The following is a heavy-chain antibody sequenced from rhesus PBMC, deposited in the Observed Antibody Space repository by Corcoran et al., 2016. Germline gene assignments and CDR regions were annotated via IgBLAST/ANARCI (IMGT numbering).Heavy chain of an antibody. J-gene: IGHJ6*01. CDR1: GFSLSTSGLG. CDR2: IYWDDDK. Sequence: QVTLKESGPALVKPTQTLTLTCTFSGFSLSTSGLGVGWIRQPPGKALEWLASIYWDDDKYSRTSLKSRLTISKDTSKNQVVLTMTNMDPVDTATYYCARVSPHSSGWYSNGLDSWGQGVVVTVSS. V-gene: IGHV2S1*01. D-gene: IGHD6-31*01. CDR3: ARVSPHSSGWYSNGLDS.